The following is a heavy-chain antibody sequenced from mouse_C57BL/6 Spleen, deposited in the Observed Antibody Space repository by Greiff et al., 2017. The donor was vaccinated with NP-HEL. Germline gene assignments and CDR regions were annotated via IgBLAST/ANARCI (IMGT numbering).Heavy chain of an antibody. CDR2: IYPGDGDT. V-gene: IGHV1-82*01. CDR1: GYAFSSSW. D-gene: IGHD1-1*01. Sequence: QVQLQQSGPELVKPGASVKISCKASGYAFSSSWMNWVKQRPGTGLEWIGRIYPGDGDTNYNGKFKGKATLTADKSSSTAYMQLSSLTSEDSAVYFCARWDYGSSYGYFDYWGQGTTLTVSS. J-gene: IGHJ2*01. CDR3: ARWDYGSSYGYFDY.